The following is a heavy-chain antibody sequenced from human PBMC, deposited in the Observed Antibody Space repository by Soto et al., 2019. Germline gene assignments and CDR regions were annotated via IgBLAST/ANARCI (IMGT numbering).Heavy chain of an antibody. D-gene: IGHD3-3*01. CDR3: ARVTIFEHWFDP. CDR1: GDSIRRGYY. V-gene: IGHV4-38-2*01. Sequence: SETLSLTCGVSGDSIRRGYYWAWIRQPPGKELEWAASIYHTGTTYYNPALTGRVTISVDTSKNQFSLKLTSVTAADTAVYYCARVTIFEHWFDPCGHGILVTVSP. CDR2: IYHTGTT. J-gene: IGHJ5*02.